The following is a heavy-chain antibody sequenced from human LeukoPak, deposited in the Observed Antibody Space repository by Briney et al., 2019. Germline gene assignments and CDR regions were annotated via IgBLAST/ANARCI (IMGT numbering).Heavy chain of an antibody. CDR2: INHSGST. J-gene: IGHJ5*02. CDR1: GGSFSGYY. D-gene: IGHD6-13*01. V-gene: IGHV4-34*01. Sequence: PSETLSLTCAVYGGSFSGYYWSWIRQSPGKGLEWIGEINHSGSTNYNPSLKSRVTISVDTSKNQFSLKLSSVTAADTAVYYCARPYSSSRRSWFDPWGQGTLVTVSS. CDR3: ARPYSSSRRSWFDP.